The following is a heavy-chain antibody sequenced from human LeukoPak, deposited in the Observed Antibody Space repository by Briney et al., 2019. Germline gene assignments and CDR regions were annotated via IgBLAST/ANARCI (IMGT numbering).Heavy chain of an antibody. CDR3: ARDCSGGSCYEYGN. Sequence: SETLSLTCAVYGGSFSGYYWSWIRQPPGKGLEWIGEINHSGSTNYNPSLKSRVTRSVDTSKNQFSLKLSSVTAADTAVYYCARDCSGGSCYEYGNWGQGTLVTVSS. J-gene: IGHJ4*02. D-gene: IGHD2-15*01. V-gene: IGHV4-34*01. CDR2: INHSGST. CDR1: GGSFSGYY.